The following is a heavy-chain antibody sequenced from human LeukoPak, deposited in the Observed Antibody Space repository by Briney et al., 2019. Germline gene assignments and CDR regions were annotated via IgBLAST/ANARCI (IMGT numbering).Heavy chain of an antibody. CDR1: GGTFSSYA. CDR3: AMYPDGSTGMNP. J-gene: IGHJ5*02. V-gene: IGHV1-69*13. Sequence: SVKVSCKASGGTFSSYAISWVRQAPGQGLEWMGGIIPIFGTANYAQKFQGRVTITADESTSTAYMELSSLRSEDTAVYYCAMYPDGSTGMNPWGQGTLVTVSS. CDR2: IIPIFGTA. D-gene: IGHD1-1*01.